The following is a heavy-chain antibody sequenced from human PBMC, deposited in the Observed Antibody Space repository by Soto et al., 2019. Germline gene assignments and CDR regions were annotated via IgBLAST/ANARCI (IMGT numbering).Heavy chain of an antibody. V-gene: IGHV4-59*01. CDR3: ARGDSDLAVSEAAY. CDR2: IYFSGIA. CDR1: GASITDSY. Sequence: SETLSLTCTVSGASITDSYWSWIRQPPEKGLEWIGYIYFSGIAKYNPSLKSRATISRDTSKNEFSLKLTSVTAADTAIYYCARGDSDLAVSEAAYWGQGTLVTVSS. J-gene: IGHJ1*01. D-gene: IGHD2-15*01.